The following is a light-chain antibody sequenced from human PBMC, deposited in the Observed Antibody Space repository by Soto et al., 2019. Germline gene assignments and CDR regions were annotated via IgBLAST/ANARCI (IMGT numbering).Light chain of an antibody. Sequence: ENVLTQSPGTLSLSPGERATLSCRASQTVTNSFFAWYQQKPGQPPRLLIHGISSRATGIPDRFSGSGSGTDFTLTISRPEPEDFVVYYCQQYSTLPHTFGRGTKLEV. V-gene: IGKV3-20*01. CDR1: QTVTNSF. CDR2: GIS. J-gene: IGKJ2*01. CDR3: QQYSTLPHT.